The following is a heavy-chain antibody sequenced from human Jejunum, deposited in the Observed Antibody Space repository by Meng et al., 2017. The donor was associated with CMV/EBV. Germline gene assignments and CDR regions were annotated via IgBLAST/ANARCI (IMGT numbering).Heavy chain of an antibody. CDR2: IYTGGST. V-gene: IGHV3-53*01. D-gene: IGHD6-6*01. J-gene: IGHJ4*02. Sequence: LCGSLRLSCIVSGFTFSSYNMNWVRQAPGKGLEWVSEIYTGGSTYYSDSVKGRFTISRDNSKNTLYLQLNSLRVEDTAVYYCARGLDSSSHFDYWGQGTLVTVSS. CDR1: GFTFSSYN. CDR3: ARGLDSSSHFDY.